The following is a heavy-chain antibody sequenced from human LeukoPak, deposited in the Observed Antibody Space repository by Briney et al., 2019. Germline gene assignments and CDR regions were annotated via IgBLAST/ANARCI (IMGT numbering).Heavy chain of an antibody. Sequence: GGSLRLSCTASGFTFSSYWMHWVRQAPGKGLVWVSRINSDGGSTSYADSVKGRFTISRDKAKNTLYLQMNSLRAEDTAVYYCARRIQGMAPYYFDYWGQGTLVTVSS. D-gene: IGHD5-24*01. CDR1: GFTFSSYW. V-gene: IGHV3-74*01. CDR2: INSDGGST. CDR3: ARRIQGMAPYYFDY. J-gene: IGHJ4*02.